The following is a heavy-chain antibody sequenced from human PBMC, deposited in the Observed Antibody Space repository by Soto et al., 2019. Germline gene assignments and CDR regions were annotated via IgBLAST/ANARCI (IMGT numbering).Heavy chain of an antibody. CDR2: IIPIFGTA. D-gene: IGHD2-15*01. CDR3: ARSQGGSSSLDIYYYYYYGMDV. Sequence: QVQLVRSGAEVKKPGSSVKVSCKAPGGTFSSYAISWVRQAPGQGLEWMGGIIPIFGTANYAQKFKGRVTITADESTSTGYMELSSLRSEDTAVYYCARSQGGSSSLDIYYYYYYGMDVWGQGTTVTVSS. V-gene: IGHV1-69*01. CDR1: GGTFSSYA. J-gene: IGHJ6*02.